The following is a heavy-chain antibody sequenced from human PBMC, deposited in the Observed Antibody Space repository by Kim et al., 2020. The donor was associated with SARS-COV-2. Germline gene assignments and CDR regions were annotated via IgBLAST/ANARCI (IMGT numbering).Heavy chain of an antibody. CDR2: MFYTGTT. CDR1: GASIRSSGYY. V-gene: IGHV4-39*01. J-gene: IGHJ5*01. Sequence: SETLSLTCTVSGASIRSSGYYWGWIRQSPEKGLEWIGSMFYTGTTSYKPSLKSRVTIFLDTSKNQFSLKLNSVTAADTAIYYCARHGLRESSGYPRDLDS. CDR3: ARHGLRESSGYPRDLDS. D-gene: IGHD3-22*01.